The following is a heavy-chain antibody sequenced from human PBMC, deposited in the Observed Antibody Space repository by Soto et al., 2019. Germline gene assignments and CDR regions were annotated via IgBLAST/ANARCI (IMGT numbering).Heavy chain of an antibody. J-gene: IGHJ4*02. CDR2: ISWKDEK. Sequence: SGPTLVNPTQTLTVTCTFSGFSLSTSGSVAGWIRQSPGNAPEWLALISWKDEKRYNPGLESRLTITKDTSKNQMVLTMTDLDTVAIATYFFAHIYGRHSSHWFFDFCGEGTQETVTS. D-gene: IGHD4-17*01. CDR1: GFSLSTSGSV. CDR3: AHIYGRHSSHWFFDF. V-gene: IGHV2-5*01.